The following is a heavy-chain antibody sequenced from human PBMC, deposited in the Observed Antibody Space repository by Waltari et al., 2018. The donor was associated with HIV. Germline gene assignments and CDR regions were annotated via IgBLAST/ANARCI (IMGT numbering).Heavy chain of an antibody. CDR2: ISRSSSYI. V-gene: IGHV3-21*01. D-gene: IGHD3-22*01. J-gene: IGHJ4*02. CDR1: GFTFSRYS. CDR3: ARDKAITMIVGYYFDY. Sequence: EVQLVESGGGLVKPGGSLRLSCAASGFTFSRYSMNWVRPAPGEGLEWVSSISRSSSYIYYADSVKGRFTIARDNAENSLYLQMNSLRAEDTAVYYCARDKAITMIVGYYFDYWGQGTLVTVSS.